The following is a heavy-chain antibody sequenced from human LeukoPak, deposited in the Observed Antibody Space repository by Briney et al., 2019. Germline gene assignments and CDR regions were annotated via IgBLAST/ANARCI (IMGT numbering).Heavy chain of an antibody. D-gene: IGHD5-12*01. V-gene: IGHV1-2*02. CDR1: GSTFTNHH. CDR3: ARERYSGYGNFDY. J-gene: IGHJ4*02. CDR2: INPNSGDT. Sequence: GASVKVSCKASGSTFTNHHMHWVRQAPGQRLEWMGWINPNSGDTNYAQKFQGRVTMTRDTTISTAYMELSGLRSDDTAVYHCARERYSGYGNFDYWGQGTLVTVSS.